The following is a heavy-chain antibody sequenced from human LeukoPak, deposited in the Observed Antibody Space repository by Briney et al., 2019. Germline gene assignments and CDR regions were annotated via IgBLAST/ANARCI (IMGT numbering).Heavy chain of an antibody. V-gene: IGHV3-23*01. J-gene: IGHJ4*02. CDR2: ISGSGGST. CDR1: GFTFSSYA. Sequence: GGSLRLSCAASGFTFSSYAMSWVRPAPGKGLEWVSAISGSGGSTYYADSVKGRFTISRDNSKNTLYLQMNSLRAEDTAVYYCAKAPMEDSWYIHFDYWGQGTLVTVSS. CDR3: AKAPMEDSWYIHFDY. D-gene: IGHD6-13*01.